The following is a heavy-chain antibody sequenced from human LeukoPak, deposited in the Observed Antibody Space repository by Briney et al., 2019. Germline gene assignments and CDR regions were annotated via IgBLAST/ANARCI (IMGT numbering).Heavy chain of an antibody. CDR3: ARHTLRYWFDT. J-gene: IGHJ5*02. D-gene: IGHD5-12*01. Sequence: PSETLSLTWAVSVGSISSDGYPWSWIRHPPGKGLEWIGYIYHSGSTYYNPSLKSLVTISVHRSKNQFSLKLSSVTAADPVVYYCARHTLRYWFDTWGQGTLVTVSS. CDR2: IYHSGST. CDR1: VGSISSDGYP. V-gene: IGHV4-30-2*01.